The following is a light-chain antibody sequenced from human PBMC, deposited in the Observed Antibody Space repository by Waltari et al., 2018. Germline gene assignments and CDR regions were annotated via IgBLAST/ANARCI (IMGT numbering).Light chain of an antibody. CDR2: TAS. J-gene: IGKJ1*01. CDR3: QYYGSATRT. CDR1: QRVTSGY. V-gene: IGKV3-20*01. Sequence: EIVLTQSPGTLSLSPGERATLSCRASQRVTSGYIAWYQHKPGQAPRLLIYTASTRATGIPDRFSGSGSGTDFLLTINGLEPEDFAVYYCQYYGSATRTFGQGTKVEIK.